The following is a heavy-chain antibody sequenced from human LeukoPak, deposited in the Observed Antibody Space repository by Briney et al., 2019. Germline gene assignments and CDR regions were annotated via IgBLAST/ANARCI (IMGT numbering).Heavy chain of an antibody. Sequence: SETLSLTCTVSGGSISNYYWSWIRQPPGKGLEWIGYIDYSGSTDYNPSLKSRVTISVDTSRNQFSLKLSSETAADTAVYYCARTHYYDSSGYYWYFDLWGRGTLVTVSS. CDR2: IDYSGST. J-gene: IGHJ2*01. V-gene: IGHV4-59*12. CDR1: GGSISNYY. D-gene: IGHD3-22*01. CDR3: ARTHYYDSSGYYWYFDL.